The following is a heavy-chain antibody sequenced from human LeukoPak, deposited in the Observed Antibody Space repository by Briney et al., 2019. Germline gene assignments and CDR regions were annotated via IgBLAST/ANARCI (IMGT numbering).Heavy chain of an antibody. D-gene: IGHD3-10*01. J-gene: IGHJ5*02. CDR1: GYTFTSYD. V-gene: IGHV1-8*01. CDR3: ASDYYGSKSSSFDP. CDR2: MNPNSGNT. Sequence: ASVKVSCKASGYTFTSYDINWVRQATGQGLEWLGWMNPNSGNTGYAQNFKGRVTMTRNTYIDTAYMELSRQTDVDTAVYYCASDYYGSKSSSFDPWGQGTLVTVSS.